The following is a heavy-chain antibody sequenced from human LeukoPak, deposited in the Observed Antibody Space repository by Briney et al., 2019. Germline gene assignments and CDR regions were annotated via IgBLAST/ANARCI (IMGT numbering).Heavy chain of an antibody. V-gene: IGHV1-2*06. CDR2: INPNSGGT. CDR1: GYTFTGYY. Sequence: ASVKVSCKASGYTFTGYYMHWVRQAPGPGLEWMGRINPNSGGTNYAQKFQGRVTMTRDTSISTAYMELSRLRSDDTAVYYCARYCSGGSCYSGCYYMDVWGKGTTVTVSS. D-gene: IGHD2-15*01. CDR3: ARYCSGGSCYSGCYYMDV. J-gene: IGHJ6*03.